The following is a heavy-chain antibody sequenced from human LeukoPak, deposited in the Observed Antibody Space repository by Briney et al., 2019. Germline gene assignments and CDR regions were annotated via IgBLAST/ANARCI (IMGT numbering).Heavy chain of an antibody. CDR1: GVTPCNYW. D-gene: IGHD3-16*01. J-gene: IGHJ4*02. CDR2: INRDVSSI. V-gene: IGHV3-74*01. CDR3: ARDRPQSGRYSYDY. Sequence: GGSLRLSCAASGVTPCNYWTHWVRQAPGEGLVWVSRINRDVSSISYADAVKGRFTSSRDNAKSTLYLQMNSLRAEDTAVYICARDRPQSGRYSYDYWGQGILGTVSS.